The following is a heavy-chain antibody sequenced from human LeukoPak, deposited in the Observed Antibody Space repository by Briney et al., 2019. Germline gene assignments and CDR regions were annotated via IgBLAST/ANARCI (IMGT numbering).Heavy chain of an antibody. CDR2: IYYSGST. D-gene: IGHD2-2*02. V-gene: IGHV4-59*01. CDR3: ARGNTALGY. J-gene: IGHJ4*02. Sequence: SETLSLTCTVSDGAIAGYSWSWIRQAPGKGLEWIGYIYYSGSTNYNPSLKSRVTISVDTSKNQFSLKLSSVTTADTAVYYCARGNTALGYWGQGTLVTVSS. CDR1: DGAIAGYS.